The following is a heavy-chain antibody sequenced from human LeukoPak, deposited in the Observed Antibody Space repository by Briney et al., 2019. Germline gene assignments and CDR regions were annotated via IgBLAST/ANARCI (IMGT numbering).Heavy chain of an antibody. Sequence: GGSLRLSCAASGFTFSSYAMHWVRQAPGKGLEWVAVISYDGSNKYYADSVKGRFTIYRDNSKNTLYLQMNSLRAEDTAVYYCARGTPYGDYVHAFDIWGQGTMVTVSS. D-gene: IGHD4-17*01. CDR3: ARGTPYGDYVHAFDI. CDR2: ISYDGSNK. J-gene: IGHJ3*02. V-gene: IGHV3-30*04. CDR1: GFTFSSYA.